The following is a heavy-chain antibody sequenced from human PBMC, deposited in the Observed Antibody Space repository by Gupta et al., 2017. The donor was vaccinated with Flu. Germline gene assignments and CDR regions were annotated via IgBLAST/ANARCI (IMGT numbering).Heavy chain of an antibody. J-gene: IGHJ4*02. V-gene: IGHV4-38-2*01. CDR3: ARSYQARHYFDY. CDR1: GFPITSYY. Sequence: QVQLRESGPGLVKPSETLSLTCAVSGFPITSYYWGWIRQPPGKGLEWIGSVFHDGNPYSNPSLNGRVTMSIDTSKNHFSLKVTSVTAADTAVYYCARSYQARHYFDYWGQGTLVTVSS. CDR2: VFHDGNP.